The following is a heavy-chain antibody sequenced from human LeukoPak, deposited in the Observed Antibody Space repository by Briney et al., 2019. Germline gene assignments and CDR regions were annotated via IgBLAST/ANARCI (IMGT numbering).Heavy chain of an antibody. V-gene: IGHV1-2*02. CDR1: GYTFTDYY. Sequence: ASVKVSCKASGYTFTDYYMHWVRQAPGQGLEWMGWINPNSGGTNFAQKFQSRVAMTRDTSISTAYLELGSLRSDDTAVYFCAGARWQLVPYFDSWGQGTLVTVSS. J-gene: IGHJ4*02. D-gene: IGHD6-6*01. CDR3: AGARWQLVPYFDS. CDR2: INPNSGGT.